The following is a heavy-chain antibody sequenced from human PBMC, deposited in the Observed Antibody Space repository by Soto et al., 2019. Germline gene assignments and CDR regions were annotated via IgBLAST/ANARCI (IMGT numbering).Heavy chain of an antibody. Sequence: PGGSLRLSCAASGFTFDDYAMHWVRQAPGKGLEWVSGISWNSGSIGYADSVKGRFTISRDNAKNSLYLQMNSLRAEDTALYYCAKDLLTGDAFDIWGQGTMVTVSS. V-gene: IGHV3-9*01. CDR1: GFTFDDYA. CDR2: ISWNSGSI. CDR3: AKDLLTGDAFDI. D-gene: IGHD7-27*01. J-gene: IGHJ3*02.